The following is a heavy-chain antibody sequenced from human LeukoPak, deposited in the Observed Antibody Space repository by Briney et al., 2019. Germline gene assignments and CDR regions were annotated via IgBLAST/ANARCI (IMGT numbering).Heavy chain of an antibody. D-gene: IGHD3-10*01. Sequence: SVKVSCKASGGTFSSYAISWVRQAPGQGLEWMVGIIPIFGTANYAQKFQGIVTITTDESTSIAYMELSSLRSEDTAVYYCAKRITMVRGVIISWFDPWGQGTLVTVSS. CDR1: GGTFSSYA. CDR3: AKRITMVRGVIISWFDP. V-gene: IGHV1-69*05. J-gene: IGHJ5*02. CDR2: IIPIFGTA.